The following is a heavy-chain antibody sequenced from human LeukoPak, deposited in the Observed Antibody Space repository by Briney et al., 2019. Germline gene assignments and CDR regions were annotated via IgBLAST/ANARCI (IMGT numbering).Heavy chain of an antibody. CDR1: GFTFSNYA. J-gene: IGHJ4*02. Sequence: GGSLRLSCAASGFTFSNYAMSWVRQAPGKGLEWVSAINDSGGSTYYADSVKGRFTISRDNSKNTLYLQMNSLRAEDTAVYYCAKDFGTGWYTFDFRGQGTLVTVSS. V-gene: IGHV3-23*01. CDR2: INDSGGST. CDR3: AKDFGTGWYTFDF. D-gene: IGHD6-19*01.